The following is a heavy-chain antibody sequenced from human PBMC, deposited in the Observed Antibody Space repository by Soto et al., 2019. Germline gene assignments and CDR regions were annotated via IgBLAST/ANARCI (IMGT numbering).Heavy chain of an antibody. D-gene: IGHD6-13*01. CDR1: GYTFTSYA. CDR2: INAGNGNA. J-gene: IGHJ5*02. CDR3: ARGGRWYVCFDP. V-gene: IGHV1-3*01. Sequence: GASVKVSCKASGYTFTSYAMHWVRQAPGQRLEWMGWINAGNGNAKYXXKFQGRVXXTGDTSASTAXMELSXLRSEDTAVYYCARGGRWYVCFDPWGQGTLVTVSS.